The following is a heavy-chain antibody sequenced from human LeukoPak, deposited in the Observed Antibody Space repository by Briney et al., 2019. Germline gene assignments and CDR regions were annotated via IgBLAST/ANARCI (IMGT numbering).Heavy chain of an antibody. CDR1: GFTFSSYA. D-gene: IGHD6-13*01. V-gene: IGHV3-30*02. Sequence: QTGGSLRLSCAASGFTFSSYAMHWVRQAPGKGLERVAFIRYDGSNKYYADSVKGRFTISRDNSKNTLCLQMNSLRAEDTAVYYCAKSQLGIAAAGTLRYWGQGTLVTVSS. CDR3: AKSQLGIAAAGTLRY. CDR2: IRYDGSNK. J-gene: IGHJ4*02.